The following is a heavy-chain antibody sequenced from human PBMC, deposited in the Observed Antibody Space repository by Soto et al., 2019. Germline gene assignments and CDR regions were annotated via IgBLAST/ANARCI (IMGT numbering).Heavy chain of an antibody. V-gene: IGHV1-24*01. Sequence: ASVKVSCKVSGYTLTELSMHWVRQAPGKGLEWMGGFDPEDGETIYAQKFQGRVTMTEDTSTDTAYMELSSLRSEDTSVYFFATEYCSSTSCYTVYFQHWGQGTLVTVSS. D-gene: IGHD2-2*02. CDR3: ATEYCSSTSCYTVYFQH. CDR2: FDPEDGET. CDR1: GYTLTELS. J-gene: IGHJ1*01.